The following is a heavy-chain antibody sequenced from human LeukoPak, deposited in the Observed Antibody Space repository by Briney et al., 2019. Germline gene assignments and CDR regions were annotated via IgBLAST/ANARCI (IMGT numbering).Heavy chain of an antibody. Sequence: GGSLRLSCAASGFTFSSYGMSWVRQAPGKGLEWVSAFSATDGSAQYAESVKGRFTISRDNSKNRLYLQMNSLRAEDTAVYYCAKARIAAAGTGAFDVWGQGTMVTVSS. CDR1: GFTFSSYG. V-gene: IGHV3-23*01. J-gene: IGHJ3*01. D-gene: IGHD6-13*01. CDR2: FSATDGSA. CDR3: AKARIAAAGTGAFDV.